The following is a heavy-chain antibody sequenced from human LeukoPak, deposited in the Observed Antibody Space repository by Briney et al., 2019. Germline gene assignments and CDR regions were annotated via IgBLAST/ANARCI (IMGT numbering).Heavy chain of an antibody. J-gene: IGHJ4*02. CDR3: AKDQGSVIAARPDY. V-gene: IGHV3-30*02. CDR1: GFTFSSSG. CDR2: IQYNETKT. Sequence: PGGSLRLSCVASGFTFSSSGMHWVRQAPGRGPEWVAFIQYNETKTYYADSVKGRFTISRDTSKNTLYLQMNSLRAEDTAVYYCAKDQGSVIAARPDYWGQGTLVTVSS. D-gene: IGHD6-6*01.